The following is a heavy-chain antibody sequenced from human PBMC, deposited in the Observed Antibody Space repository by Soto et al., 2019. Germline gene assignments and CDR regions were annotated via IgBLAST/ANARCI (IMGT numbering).Heavy chain of an antibody. Sequence: EVQLLESGGGLVQPGGSLRLSCAASGFTFSYYAMSWVRQAPGKGLEWVSDINGSGGSIYYADSVKGRFTISRDNSKNTVYLQRNSLRAEDTAIYYCAKTYSGYDYADYWGQGTLVTVSS. CDR1: GFTFSYYA. D-gene: IGHD5-12*01. J-gene: IGHJ4*02. CDR3: AKTYSGYDYADY. V-gene: IGHV3-23*01. CDR2: INGSGGSI.